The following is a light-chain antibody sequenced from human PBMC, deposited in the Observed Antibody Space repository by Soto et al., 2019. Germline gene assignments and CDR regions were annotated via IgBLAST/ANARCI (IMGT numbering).Light chain of an antibody. CDR2: DVS. J-gene: IGLJ2*01. CDR3: CSYAGSWGV. V-gene: IGLV2-11*01. CDR1: SSDVGGYNY. Sequence: QSALTQPRSVSGSPGQSVTISCTGTSSDVGGYNYVSWYQQHPGKAPKLMIYDVSKRPSGVPDRFSGSKSGNTASLTISGLQAEDEADYDCCSYAGSWGVFGGGTKLTVL.